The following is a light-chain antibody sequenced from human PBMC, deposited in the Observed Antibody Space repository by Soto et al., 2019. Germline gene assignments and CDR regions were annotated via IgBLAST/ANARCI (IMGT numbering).Light chain of an antibody. Sequence: QSALTQPPSASGSPGQSVTISCTGTSSDVGGFNYVSWYQQHPGKAPKLMIYEVSKRPSGVPDRLSGSRSGNTASLTVSGLQAEVEADYYSSSYPGSNNMVFGGGTQLTVL. CDR3: SSYPGSNNMV. V-gene: IGLV2-8*01. J-gene: IGLJ2*01. CDR1: SSDVGGFNY. CDR2: EVS.